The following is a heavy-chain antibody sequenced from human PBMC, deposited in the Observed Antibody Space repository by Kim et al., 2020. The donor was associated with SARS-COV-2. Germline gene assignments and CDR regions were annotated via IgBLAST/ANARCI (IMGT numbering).Heavy chain of an antibody. V-gene: IGHV3-23*01. CDR1: GFTFSNSD. J-gene: IGHJ3*02. Sequence: GGSLRLSCAASGFTFSNSDMSWVRQVAGKGLEWVSTISTNGDNTHYTDSVKGRFTISRDNPKNTLYLQMNSLRTEDSATYYCAKNRANFDIWGQGTMVTVSS. CDR2: ISTNGDNT. CDR3: AKNRANFDI.